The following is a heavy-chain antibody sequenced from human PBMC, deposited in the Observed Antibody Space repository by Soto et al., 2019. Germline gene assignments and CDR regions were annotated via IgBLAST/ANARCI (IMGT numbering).Heavy chain of an antibody. V-gene: IGHV1-3*01. J-gene: IGHJ6*03. Sequence: ASVKVSCKASGYTFTSYAMHWVRQAPGQRLEWMGWINAGIGNTKYSQKFQGRVTITRDTSASTAYMELSSLRSEDTAVYYCARDLVAAAFLPSYYYYYMDVWGKGTTVTVSS. D-gene: IGHD6-13*01. CDR3: ARDLVAAAFLPSYYYYYMDV. CDR2: INAGIGNT. CDR1: GYTFTSYA.